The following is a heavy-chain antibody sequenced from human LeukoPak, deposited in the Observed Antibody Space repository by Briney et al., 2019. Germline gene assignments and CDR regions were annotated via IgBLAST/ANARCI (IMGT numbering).Heavy chain of an antibody. CDR3: ARGSRGDFYYYMDV. CDR2: IRTAAGDT. D-gene: IGHD3-10*01. CDR1: GFTFSSYD. J-gene: IGHJ6*03. V-gene: IGHV3-13*01. Sequence: AGGSLRLSCVASGFTFSSYDLHWVRQSTGKGLEWVSAIRTAAGDTHYSDSVKGRFTISRENAKNSVYLQMDSLRAGDTAVYFCARGSRGDFYYYMDVWGKGTTVTVSS.